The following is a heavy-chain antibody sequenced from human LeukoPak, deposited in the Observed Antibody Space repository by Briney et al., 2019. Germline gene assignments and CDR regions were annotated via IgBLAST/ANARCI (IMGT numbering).Heavy chain of an antibody. D-gene: IGHD6-19*01. CDR1: GLTFSSYA. V-gene: IGHV3-23*01. CDR3: ATGGWLVENGY. J-gene: IGHJ4*02. CDR2: ISGSGGST. Sequence: GGSLRLSCAASGLTFSSYAMSWVRQAPGKGLEWVSAISGSGGSTYYADSVKGRFTISRDNSKNTRYLQMNSLRAEDTAVYYCATGGWLVENGYWGQGTLVTVSS.